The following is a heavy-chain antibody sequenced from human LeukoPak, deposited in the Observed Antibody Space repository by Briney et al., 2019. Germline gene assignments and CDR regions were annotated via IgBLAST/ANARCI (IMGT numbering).Heavy chain of an antibody. CDR1: GYTFTSYA. Sequence: ASVKVSCKASGYTFTSYAMNWVRQAPGQGLEWMGWINPNSGGTNYAQKFQGRVTMTRDTSISTAYMELSRLRSDDTAVYYCARGSFLFGELFDPGAFDIWGQGTMVTVSS. CDR2: INPNSGGT. CDR3: ARGSFLFGELFDPGAFDI. D-gene: IGHD3-10*02. J-gene: IGHJ3*02. V-gene: IGHV1-2*02.